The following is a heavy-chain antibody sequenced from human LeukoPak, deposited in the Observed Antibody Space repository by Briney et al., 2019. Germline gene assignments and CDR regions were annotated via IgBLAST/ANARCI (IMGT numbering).Heavy chain of an antibody. CDR2: MYFGGSS. J-gene: IGHJ4*02. CDR1: GGSISSYY. V-gene: IGHV4-59*01. Sequence: SETLSLTCTVSGGSISSYYWSWIRQPPGKGLEWIGYMYFGGSSNYNPSLKSRVTISVDTSKNQLSQNLNSVTAADTAVYYCTRASRGYSYGFAEYWGQGTLVTVSS. D-gene: IGHD5-18*01. CDR3: TRASRGYSYGFAEY.